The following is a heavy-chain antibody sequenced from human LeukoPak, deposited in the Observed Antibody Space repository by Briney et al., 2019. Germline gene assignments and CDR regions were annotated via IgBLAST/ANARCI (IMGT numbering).Heavy chain of an antibody. V-gene: IGHV4-39*01. CDR1: GGSISSSSYY. D-gene: IGHD3-3*01. J-gene: IGHJ4*01. CDR2: IYYSGNT. CDR3: AVDFGSHRVVY. Sequence: SETLSLTCTVSGGSISSSSYYWGWVRQPPGKGLEWIGSIYYSGNTYYNPSLESRVTISRDTSKNQYSLRLSSVTAPDTAVYYCAVDFGSHRVVYWGQGTLVTVSS.